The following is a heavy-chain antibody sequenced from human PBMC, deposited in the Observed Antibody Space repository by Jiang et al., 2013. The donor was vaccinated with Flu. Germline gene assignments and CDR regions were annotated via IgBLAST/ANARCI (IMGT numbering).Heavy chain of an antibody. CDR2: IAAFSTTT. V-gene: IGHV3-48*04. J-gene: IGHJ4*02. Sequence: GGLVQPGGSLRLSCAASGFTFSSYGMNWVRQAPGKGLEWVAYIAAFSTTTRYADSVKGRSTISRDNAENSLYLQLNSLRAEDTAVYYCARDTPYGDYPKWLAYWGQGTLVSVSS. D-gene: IGHD4-17*01. CDR1: GFTFSSYG. CDR3: ARDTPYGDYPKWLAY.